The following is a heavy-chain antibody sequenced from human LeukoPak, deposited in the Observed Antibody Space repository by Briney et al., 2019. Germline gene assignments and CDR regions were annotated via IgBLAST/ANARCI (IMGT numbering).Heavy chain of an antibody. CDR2: IYYSGST. J-gene: IGHJ4*02. CDR1: GGSISSSSYY. Sequence: SETLSLTCTVSGGSISSSSYYWGWIRQPPGKGLEWIGSIYYSGSTYYNPSLKSRVTISVDTSKNQFSLKLSSVIAADTAVYYCARHKGYFDYWGQGTLVTVSS. CDR3: ARHKGYFDY. V-gene: IGHV4-39*01.